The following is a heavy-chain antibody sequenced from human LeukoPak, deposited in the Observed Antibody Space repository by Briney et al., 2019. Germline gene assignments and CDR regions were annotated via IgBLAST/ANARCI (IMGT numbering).Heavy chain of an antibody. CDR2: ISYSGDT. Sequence: SQTLSLTCSVSGVSIESRGYAWTWIRQPPGKGLEWIGHISYSGDTDYRSSLKSRITISLDASKNQFSLKLTSVTAADTAVYFCARDFLQTSSPDAFDIWGQGTMVTVSS. J-gene: IGHJ3*02. D-gene: IGHD3-3*01. CDR3: ARDFLQTSSPDAFDI. CDR1: GVSIESRGYA. V-gene: IGHV4-31*03.